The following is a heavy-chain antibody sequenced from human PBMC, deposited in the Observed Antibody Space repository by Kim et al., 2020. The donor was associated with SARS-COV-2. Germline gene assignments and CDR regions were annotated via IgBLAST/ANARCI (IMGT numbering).Heavy chain of an antibody. V-gene: IGHV4-61*02. CDR3: ARGLSMIRGVMHSLDH. D-gene: IGHD3-10*01. CDR1: DDSIISDDYY. CDR2: IYASGST. J-gene: IGHJ4*02. Sequence: SETLSLTCTVSDDSIISDDYYWGWIRHPAGQGLEWIGRIYASGSTNYNPSLKSRVTISIDTSRNQFSLKLTSVTAADTAVYYCARGLSMIRGVMHSLDHWGQGTLVTVSS.